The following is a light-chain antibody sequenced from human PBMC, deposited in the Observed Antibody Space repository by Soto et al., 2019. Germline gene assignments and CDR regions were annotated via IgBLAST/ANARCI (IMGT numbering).Light chain of an antibody. CDR3: SSFTSTSTYV. J-gene: IGLJ1*01. CDR1: SSNIGNNF. CDR2: VVS. Sequence: QSVLTQPPSVSAAPGQKVTISCSGTSSNIGNNFVSWYQHFPGKAPKLLIYVVSGRPSGVSGVSDRFSGSKSGNTASLTISGLQAEDEADYYCSSFTSTSTYVFGTGTKLTVL. V-gene: IGLV2-14*01.